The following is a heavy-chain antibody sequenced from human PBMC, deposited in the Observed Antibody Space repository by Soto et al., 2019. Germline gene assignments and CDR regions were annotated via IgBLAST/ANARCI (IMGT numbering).Heavy chain of an antibody. CDR2: INHSGST. Sequence: QVQLQQWGAGLLKPSETLSLTCAVYGGSFSGYYWSWIRQPPGKGLEWIGEINHSGSTNYNPSLKSRVTISVDTSKNQFSLKLSSVTAADTAVYYCARVYGVVVVPAAKGQYYFDYWGQGTLVTVSS. D-gene: IGHD2-2*01. V-gene: IGHV4-34*01. J-gene: IGHJ4*02. CDR1: GGSFSGYY. CDR3: ARVYGVVVVPAAKGQYYFDY.